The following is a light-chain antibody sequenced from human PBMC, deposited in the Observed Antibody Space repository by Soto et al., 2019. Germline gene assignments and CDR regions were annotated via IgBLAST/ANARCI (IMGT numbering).Light chain of an antibody. CDR3: QQYGSSPVT. CDR2: GAS. Sequence: IVLTQSPATLSVSPGDTATLSCRANQSVSSNLAWYQQKPGRAPRLLIYGASTRATAIPARFSGSGSGTDFTLTISRLEPEDFAVYYCQQYGSSPVTFGQGTKVDIK. CDR1: QSVSSN. J-gene: IGKJ1*01. V-gene: IGKV3-20*01.